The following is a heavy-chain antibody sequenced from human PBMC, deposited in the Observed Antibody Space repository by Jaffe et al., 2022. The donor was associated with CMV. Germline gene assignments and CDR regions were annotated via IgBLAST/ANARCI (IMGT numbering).Heavy chain of an antibody. CDR1: GGSISSSSYY. Sequence: QLQLQESGPGLVKPSETLSLTCTVSGGSISSSSYYWGWIRQPPGKGLEWIGSIYYSGSTYYNPSLKSRVTISVDTSKNQFSLKLSSVTAADTAVYYCASRSGSPGISDPWGQGTLVTVSS. CDR3: ASRSGSPGISDP. D-gene: IGHD1-26*01. V-gene: IGHV4-39*01. J-gene: IGHJ5*02. CDR2: IYYSGST.